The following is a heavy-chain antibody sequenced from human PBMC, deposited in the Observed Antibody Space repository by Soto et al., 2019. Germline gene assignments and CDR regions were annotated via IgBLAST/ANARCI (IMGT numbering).Heavy chain of an antibody. J-gene: IGHJ2*01. CDR3: ERSPVRSRYFDL. V-gene: IGHV3-74*01. CDR1: GFTFSSYW. Sequence: GGSLRLSCAASGFTFSSYWMHWVRQAPGKGLVWVSRINSDGSITTYADSVKGRFTISRDNAKNSLYLHMNSLRVEDTAAYYCERSPVRSRYFDLWGRGTLVTVSS. CDR2: INSDGSIT. D-gene: IGHD3-10*02.